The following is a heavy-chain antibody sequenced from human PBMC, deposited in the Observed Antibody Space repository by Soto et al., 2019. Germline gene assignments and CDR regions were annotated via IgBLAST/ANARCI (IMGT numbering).Heavy chain of an antibody. J-gene: IGHJ6*03. D-gene: IGHD2-15*01. CDR2: IYSGGST. V-gene: IGHV3-66*01. CDR1: GFTVSSNY. CDR3: ARGPPPPLGYCSVGSCYSGADYYYYMDV. Sequence: GGSLRLSCAASGFTVSSNYMSWVRQAPGKGLEWVSVIYSGGSTYYADSVKGRFTISRDNSKNTLYLQMNSLRAEDTAVYYCARGPPPPLGYCSVGSCYSGADYYYYMDVWGKGPTVTVSS.